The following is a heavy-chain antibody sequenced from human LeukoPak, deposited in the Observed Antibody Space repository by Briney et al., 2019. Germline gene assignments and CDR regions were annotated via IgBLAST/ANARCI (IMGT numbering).Heavy chain of an antibody. J-gene: IGHJ2*01. CDR3: AREYDRYFDL. CDR2: IYYDAGA. D-gene: IGHD1-1*01. CDR1: GASVSATNYY. V-gene: IGHV4-31*03. Sequence: SQTLSLTCTVSGASVSATNYYWSWLRQHPGKGPEWIAYIYYDAGAYYNPSLESRVTISLDSSANQFSLGLSSVTAADTAVYYCAREYDRYFDLWGRGTLVTVSS.